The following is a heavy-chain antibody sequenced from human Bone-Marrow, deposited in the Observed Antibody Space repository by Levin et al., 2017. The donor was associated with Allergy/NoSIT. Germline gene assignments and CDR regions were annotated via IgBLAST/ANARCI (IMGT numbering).Heavy chain of an antibody. Sequence: LRLSCTVSGGSITSGSYYWSWIRQPAGRGLEWIGRIYASGSPDYNPSLKSRVTISVDMSKNQFSLKLSSVTASDTAVYYCARDRRGYDYGPNTDYSYYYMDVWGKGTTVTVSS. J-gene: IGHJ6*03. D-gene: IGHD5-18*01. CDR1: GGSITSGSYY. CDR2: IYASGSP. CDR3: ARDRRGYDYGPNTDYSYYYMDV. V-gene: IGHV4-61*02.